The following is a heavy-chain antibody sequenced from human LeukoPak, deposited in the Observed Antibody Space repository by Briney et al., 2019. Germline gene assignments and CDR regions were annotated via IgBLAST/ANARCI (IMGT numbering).Heavy chain of an antibody. Sequence: GGSLRLSCAAPGFTFSSYGMHWVRQVPGKGLEWVAFIRYDGSNKYYADSVKGRFTISRDNSKNTLYLQMNSLRAEDTAVYYCATHYGGVFDYWGQGTLVTVSS. CDR1: GFTFSSYG. CDR3: ATHYGGVFDY. V-gene: IGHV3-30*02. D-gene: IGHD4-23*01. J-gene: IGHJ4*02. CDR2: IRYDGSNK.